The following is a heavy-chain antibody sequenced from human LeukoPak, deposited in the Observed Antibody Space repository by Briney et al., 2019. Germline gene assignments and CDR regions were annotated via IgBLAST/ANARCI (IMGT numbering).Heavy chain of an antibody. CDR1: GFSFSSYG. CDR2: IWYDGTNK. CDR3: ARDQRGFSCSKYYFDY. D-gene: IGHD5-18*01. J-gene: IGHJ4*02. Sequence: HPGRSLRLSCAASGFSFSSYGMHWVRQAPGKGLEWVAVIWYDGTNKYYADSVKGRFTISRDNSKNTLYLQMNSLRAEDTAVYYCARDQRGFSCSKYYFDYWGQGTLVTVSS. V-gene: IGHV3-33*01.